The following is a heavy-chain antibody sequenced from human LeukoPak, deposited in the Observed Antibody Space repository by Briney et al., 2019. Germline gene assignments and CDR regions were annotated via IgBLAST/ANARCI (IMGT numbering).Heavy chain of an antibody. D-gene: IGHD3-22*01. CDR1: GFTFSTYA. V-gene: IGHV3-23*01. Sequence: GGSLRLSCAASGFTFSTYAMTWVRQAPGKGLEWVSDISGTGGRTCYADSVKGRFTISRDNSKNTVDLLMNSLRAEDTAIYYCARDVPYYYDSSGYYSPFDCWGQGTLVTVSS. J-gene: IGHJ4*02. CDR3: ARDVPYYYDSSGYYSPFDC. CDR2: ISGTGGRT.